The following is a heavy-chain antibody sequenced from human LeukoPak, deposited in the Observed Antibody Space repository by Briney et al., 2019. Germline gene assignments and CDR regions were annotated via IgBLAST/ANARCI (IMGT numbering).Heavy chain of an antibody. CDR3: ARDEPNFYYFDY. D-gene: IGHD1-14*01. V-gene: IGHV3-43D*03. CDR1: GFTFDDYA. Sequence: GGSLRLSCAASGFTFDDYAMHWVRQAPGKGLEWVSLISWDGGSTYYADSVKGRFTISRDNAKNSLYLQMNSLRAEDTAVYYCARDEPNFYYFDYWGQGTLVTVSS. CDR2: ISWDGGST. J-gene: IGHJ4*02.